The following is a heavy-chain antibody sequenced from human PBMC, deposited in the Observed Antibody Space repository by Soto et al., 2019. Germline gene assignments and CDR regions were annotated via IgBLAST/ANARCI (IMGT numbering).Heavy chain of an antibody. J-gene: IGHJ4*02. D-gene: IGHD6-6*01. V-gene: IGHV3-74*01. Sequence: EVQLVESGGGLGQPGGSLRLSCAASGVTFSPFWMHWVRQVPAKGPVLVSRINSDGNLTSYADSVKGLFTISRDNAKNTLYLQMNSLRAAYTSLYYCARGSIHFDSSRQRALFTCSS. CDR3: ARGSIHFDS. CDR2: INSDGNLT. CDR1: GVTFSPFW.